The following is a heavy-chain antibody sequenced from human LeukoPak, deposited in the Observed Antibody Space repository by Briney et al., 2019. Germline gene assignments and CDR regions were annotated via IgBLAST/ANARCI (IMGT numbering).Heavy chain of an antibody. V-gene: IGHV4-39*07. Sequence: SETLSLTCTVSGGSISSSSYYWGWIRQPPGEGLEWIGSIYYSGSTYYNPSLKSRVTISVDTSKNQFSLKLSSVTAADTAVYYCARGRGGRVFGVVRYFDYWGQGTLVTVSS. CDR2: IYYSGST. CDR1: GGSISSSSYY. D-gene: IGHD3-3*01. J-gene: IGHJ4*02. CDR3: ARGRGGRVFGVVRYFDY.